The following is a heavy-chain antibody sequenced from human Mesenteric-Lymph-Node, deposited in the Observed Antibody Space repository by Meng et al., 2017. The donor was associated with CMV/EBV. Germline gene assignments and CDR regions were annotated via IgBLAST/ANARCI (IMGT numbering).Heavy chain of an antibody. J-gene: IGHJ6*01. Sequence: GSLRLSCTVSGDSISSSRYYWGWIRQTPGKGLEWIASIYNTGSTYENPSLKSRVTISVDKSRNQFSLKLTSVTAADTAVYYCARDGGSYFSGYYYGMDVWGQGTTVTVSS. CDR1: GDSISSSRYY. V-gene: IGHV4-39*07. CDR3: ARDGGSYFSGYYYGMDV. CDR2: IYNTGST. D-gene: IGHD1-26*01.